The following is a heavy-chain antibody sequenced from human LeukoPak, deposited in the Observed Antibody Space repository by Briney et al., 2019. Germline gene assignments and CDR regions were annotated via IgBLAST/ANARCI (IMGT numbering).Heavy chain of an antibody. CDR2: ISGSGGST. D-gene: IGHD5-18*01. Sequence: GGSLRLSCAASRFTFSSYWMHWVRQAPGKGLEWVSAISGSGGSTYYADSVKGRFTISRDNSKNTLYLQMNSLRAEDTAVYYCAKHPPIQLWLPFDYWGQGTLVTVSS. CDR3: AKHPPIQLWLPFDY. V-gene: IGHV3-23*01. CDR1: RFTFSSYW. J-gene: IGHJ4*02.